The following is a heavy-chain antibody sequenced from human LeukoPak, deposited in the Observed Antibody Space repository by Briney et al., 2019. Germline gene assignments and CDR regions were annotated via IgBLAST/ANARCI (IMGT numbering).Heavy chain of an antibody. CDR1: GGSISTYY. D-gene: IGHD3-22*01. CDR3: ARGGLDSNGYWTAFDI. Sequence: PSETLSLTCAVSGGSISTYYWSWIRQPPGKGLEWTGYIHYSGSTNYNPPLRSRVTILVDTSKNQFSLRLSSVTAADTAVYYCARGGLDSNGYWTAFDIWGQGTMVTVSS. V-gene: IGHV4-59*01. J-gene: IGHJ3*02. CDR2: IHYSGST.